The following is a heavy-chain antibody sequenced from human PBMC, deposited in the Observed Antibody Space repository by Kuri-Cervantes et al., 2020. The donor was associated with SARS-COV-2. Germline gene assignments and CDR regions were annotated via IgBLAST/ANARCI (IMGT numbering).Heavy chain of an antibody. CDR1: GFTFSSYS. Sequence: GGSLRLSCAASGFTFSSYSMNWVRQAPGKGLEWVSYISSSSSTIYYADSVKGRFTISRDNAKNSLYLQMNSLRAEDTAMYYCARDLQRPGGWFDPWGQGTLVTVSS. J-gene: IGHJ5*02. CDR2: ISSSSSTI. D-gene: IGHD1-1*01. V-gene: IGHV3-48*01. CDR3: ARDLQRPGGWFDP.